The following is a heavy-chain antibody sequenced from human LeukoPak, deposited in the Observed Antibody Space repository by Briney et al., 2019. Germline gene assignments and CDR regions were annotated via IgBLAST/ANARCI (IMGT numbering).Heavy chain of an antibody. CDR3: ARVGYYPDYYMDV. J-gene: IGHJ6*03. V-gene: IGHV4-38-2*02. CDR2: ISGST. D-gene: IGHD2-21*01. CDR1: GYSISSGYS. Sequence: PSETLSLTCTVSGYSISSGYSWGWIRQPPGKGLEWIGSISGSTYQNPSLKSRVTISIDTSKNQFSLQLNSVTAADTALFFCARVGYYPDYYMDVWGKGTTVTVSS.